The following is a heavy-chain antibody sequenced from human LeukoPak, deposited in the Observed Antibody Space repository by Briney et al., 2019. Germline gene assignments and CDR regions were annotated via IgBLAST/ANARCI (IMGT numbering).Heavy chain of an antibody. CDR3: AKLYGSGSYGPFDP. V-gene: IGHV3-30*18. J-gene: IGHJ5*02. Sequence: PGGSLRLSCADSGFTFSGNGMHWVRQAPGKGLEWVAIISYDGSNKYYADSVKGRFTIPRDNSKNTLYLQMNSLRVEDTAVYYCAKLYGSGSYGPFDPWGQGTLVTVSS. D-gene: IGHD3-10*01. CDR1: GFTFSGNG. CDR2: ISYDGSNK.